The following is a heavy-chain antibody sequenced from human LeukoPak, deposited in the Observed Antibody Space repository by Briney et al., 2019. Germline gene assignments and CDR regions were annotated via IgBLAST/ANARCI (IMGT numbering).Heavy chain of an antibody. CDR3: ARVLKQQLVLNWFDP. J-gene: IGHJ5*02. D-gene: IGHD6-13*01. Sequence: SETLSLTCTVSGGSISSSSYYWGWIRQPPGKGLEWIGSIYYSGSTYYNPSLKSRVTISVDTSKNQFSLKLSSVTAADTAVYYCARVLKQQLVLNWFDPWGQGTLVTVSS. CDR1: GGSISSSSYY. V-gene: IGHV4-39*07. CDR2: IYYSGST.